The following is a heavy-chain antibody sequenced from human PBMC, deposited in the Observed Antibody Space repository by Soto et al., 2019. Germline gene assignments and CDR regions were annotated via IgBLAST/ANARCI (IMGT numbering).Heavy chain of an antibody. J-gene: IGHJ6*02. CDR2: MYNTGST. D-gene: IGHD2-21*02. Sequence: SETLSLTCTVSGGSISRYYWSWIRQPPGKGLEWIGYMYNTGSTVYNPPFKSRVTISEDTSKNQFSLKLNSVTAADTSVYYCARDLWGYCGTDCYPLDVWGQGTTVTVSS. V-gene: IGHV4-59*01. CDR3: ARDLWGYCGTDCYPLDV. CDR1: GGSISRYY.